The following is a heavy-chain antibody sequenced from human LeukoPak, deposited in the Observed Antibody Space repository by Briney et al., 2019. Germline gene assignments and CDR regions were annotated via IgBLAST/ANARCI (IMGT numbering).Heavy chain of an antibody. CDR2: IYYSGST. V-gene: IGHV4-59*01. CDR3: ARGSNDYGDWYLDY. CDR1: GGSISSYY. Sequence: PSETLSLTCTVSGGSISSYYWNWIRQPPGKGLEWIGYIYYSGSTNYNPSLKSRVTISVDTSKNQFSLKVSSVTAADTAVYYCARGSNDYGDWYLDYWGQGILVTVSS. J-gene: IGHJ4*02. D-gene: IGHD4-17*01.